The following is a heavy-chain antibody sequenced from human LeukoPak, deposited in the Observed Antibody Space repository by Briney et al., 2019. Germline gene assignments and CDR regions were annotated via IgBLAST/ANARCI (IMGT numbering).Heavy chain of an antibody. D-gene: IGHD3-3*01. J-gene: IGHJ5*02. CDR3: ARDFWSGFYNNWCDP. Sequence: KSGGSLRLSCAASGFTFSDYYMSCIPQAPGKGLECVSYISNRGSTIYFADSVKSRFTLSRDNAKNSLSLQMNSLRAEDKAVYYCARDFWSGFYNNWCDPWGKGNLVIVSS. CDR2: ISNRGSTI. CDR1: GFTFSDYY. V-gene: IGHV3-11*01.